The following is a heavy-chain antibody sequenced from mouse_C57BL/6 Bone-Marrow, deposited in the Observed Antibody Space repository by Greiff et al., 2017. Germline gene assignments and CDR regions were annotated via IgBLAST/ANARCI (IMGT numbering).Heavy chain of an antibody. Sequence: VQLQQPGAELVRPGSSVKLSCKASGYTFTSYWMHWVKQRPIQGLEWIGNIDPSDSETHYTQKFKDKATLTVDKSSSTAYMQLSSLTSEDSAVYYCARDRDYGSSYWYFDVWGTGTTVTVSS. V-gene: IGHV1-52*01. CDR3: ARDRDYGSSYWYFDV. CDR1: GYTFTSYW. J-gene: IGHJ1*03. CDR2: IDPSDSET. D-gene: IGHD1-1*01.